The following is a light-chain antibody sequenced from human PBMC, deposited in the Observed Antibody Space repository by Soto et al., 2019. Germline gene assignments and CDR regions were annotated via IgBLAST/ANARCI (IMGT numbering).Light chain of an antibody. J-gene: IGKJ2*01. Sequence: ETVMTQSPGTLSLSPGERATLSCRASQSVSSGYLAWYQQKPGQAPRLLIFGASNRATVIPDRFTGSGSGTDFTLTISRLEPEDFAVYYCPQYGISPNTFGQGTKLEIK. CDR1: QSVSSGY. CDR2: GAS. CDR3: PQYGISPNT. V-gene: IGKV3-20*01.